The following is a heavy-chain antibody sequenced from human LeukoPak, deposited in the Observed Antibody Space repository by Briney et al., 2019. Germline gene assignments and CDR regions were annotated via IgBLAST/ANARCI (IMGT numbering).Heavy chain of an antibody. CDR2: IIPNLGIA. CDR3: ARDAANWFDP. Sequence: SVKVSCKASGGTFSSYAISWVRQAPGQGLEWMGRIIPNLGIANYAQKFQGRVTITADKSTSTAYMELSSLRSEDTAVYYCARDAANWFDPWGQGTLVTVSS. V-gene: IGHV1-69*04. D-gene: IGHD6-25*01. CDR1: GGTFSSYA. J-gene: IGHJ5*02.